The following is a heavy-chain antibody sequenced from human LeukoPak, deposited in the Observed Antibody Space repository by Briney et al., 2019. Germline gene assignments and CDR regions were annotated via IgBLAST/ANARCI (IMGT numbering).Heavy chain of an antibody. D-gene: IGHD3-3*01. CDR2: IYTSGST. CDR3: ARVWSSGYNWFDP. Sequence: SETLSLTCTVSGGSISSGSYYWSWIRQPAGKGLEWIGRIYTSGSTNYNPSLKSRVTISVDTSKNQFSLKLSSVTAADTAVYYCARVWSSGYNWFDPWGQGTLVTVSS. V-gene: IGHV4-61*02. J-gene: IGHJ5*02. CDR1: GGSISSGSYY.